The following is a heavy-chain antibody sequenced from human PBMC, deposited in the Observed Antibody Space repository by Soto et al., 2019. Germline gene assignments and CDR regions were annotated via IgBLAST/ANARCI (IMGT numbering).Heavy chain of an antibody. D-gene: IGHD6-6*01. V-gene: IGHV3-23*01. CDR3: AKRSSPSTFDY. J-gene: IGHJ4*02. CDR1: GFTFSSYA. CDR2: ISGSDDST. Sequence: EVQLLESGGGLVQPGESLRLSCAASGFTFSSYAMSWVRQAPGKGLEWVSVISGSDDSTYYADSVKGRFTISRDNSNNTLYLQMNRLRVEDTAVHYCAKRSSPSTFDYWGPGTLVTVSS.